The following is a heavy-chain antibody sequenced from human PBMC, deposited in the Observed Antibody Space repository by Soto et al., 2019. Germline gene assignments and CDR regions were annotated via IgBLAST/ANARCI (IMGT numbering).Heavy chain of an antibody. D-gene: IGHD6-19*01. V-gene: IGHV3-30*18. CDR1: EFSLSSSD. Sequence: GGSLRLSCTASEFSLSSSDMHWVRRAPGKGLEWLAVSSFDGTQQFYGDSVKGRFTVSRDNSNNTLYLEMNSLRTEDTAVYYCAKQLRGSGWYPLDSWGQGTPDTVSS. J-gene: IGHJ4*02. CDR2: SSFDGTQQ. CDR3: AKQLRGSGWYPLDS.